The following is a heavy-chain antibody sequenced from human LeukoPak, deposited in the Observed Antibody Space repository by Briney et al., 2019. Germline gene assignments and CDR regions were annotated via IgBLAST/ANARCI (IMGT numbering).Heavy chain of an antibody. CDR2: ISGSGGST. D-gene: IGHD4-11*01. V-gene: IGHV3-23*01. CDR1: GFTFSSYA. CDR3: AKDGSTVTTEIDAFNI. Sequence: GGSLRLSCAASGFTFSSYAMSWIRQAPGKGLEWVSAISGSGGSTYYADSVKGRFAISRDNSKNTLYPQMNSLRAEDTAVYYCAKDGSTVTTEIDAFNIWGQGTMVTVSS. J-gene: IGHJ3*02.